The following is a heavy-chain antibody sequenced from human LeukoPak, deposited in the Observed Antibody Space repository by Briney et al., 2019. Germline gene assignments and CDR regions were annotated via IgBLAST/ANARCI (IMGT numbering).Heavy chain of an antibody. CDR2: FDPEDGET. CDR3: ATVVRGLWDWFDP. Sequence: ASVEVSCKVSGYTLTELSMHWVRQAPGKGLEWMGGFDPEDGETIYAQKFQGRVTMTEDTSTDTAYMELSSLRSEDTAVYYCATVVRGLWDWFDPWGQGTLVTVSS. J-gene: IGHJ5*02. D-gene: IGHD1-26*01. CDR1: GYTLTELS. V-gene: IGHV1-24*01.